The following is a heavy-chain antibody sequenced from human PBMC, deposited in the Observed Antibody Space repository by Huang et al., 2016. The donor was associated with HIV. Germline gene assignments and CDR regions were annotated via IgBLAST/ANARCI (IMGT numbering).Heavy chain of an antibody. CDR1: GGSFTGNY. V-gene: IGHV4-34*02. Sequence: QMQLQQRGAGLLKPSETLSLTCGVSGGSFTGNYLTWIRQAPGKGLEWIGEVNDGGPTNYNPSRNGRVTISLDKSNRELSLNLRSVTAADTAVYYCARQWTILEWLLGLDVWGQGTTVIVSS. J-gene: IGHJ6*02. CDR3: ARQWTILEWLLGLDV. D-gene: IGHD3-3*01. CDR2: VNDGGPT.